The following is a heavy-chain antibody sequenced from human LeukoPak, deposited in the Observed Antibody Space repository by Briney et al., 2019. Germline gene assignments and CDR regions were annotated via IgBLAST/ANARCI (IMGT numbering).Heavy chain of an antibody. D-gene: IGHD3-22*01. CDR2: ISAYNGNT. CDR1: GYTFTSYG. Sequence: GASVKVSCKASGYTFTSYGISWVRQAPGQGLEWMGWISAYNGNTNYAQKLQGRVTMTTDTSTSTAYMELRSLRSDDTAVYYCARAPGYYGSSGYYYSDYWGQGTLVTVSS. J-gene: IGHJ4*02. CDR3: ARAPGYYGSSGYYYSDY. V-gene: IGHV1-18*01.